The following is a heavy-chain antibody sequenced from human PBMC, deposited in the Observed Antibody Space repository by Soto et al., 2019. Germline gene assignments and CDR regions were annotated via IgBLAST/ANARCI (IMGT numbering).Heavy chain of an antibody. CDR1: GYTFTSYY. CDR2: INPSGGST. D-gene: IGHD3-16*01. CDR3: ARVSEVGDYFDY. V-gene: IGHV1-46*01. Sequence: QVQLVQSGAEVKKPGASVKVSCKASGYTFTSYYMHWVRQAPGQGLEWMGIINPSGGSTSYAQKFQGRVTVTRDSSTSTVYMELSSLRSEDTAVYYCARVSEVGDYFDYWGQGILATVSS. J-gene: IGHJ4*02.